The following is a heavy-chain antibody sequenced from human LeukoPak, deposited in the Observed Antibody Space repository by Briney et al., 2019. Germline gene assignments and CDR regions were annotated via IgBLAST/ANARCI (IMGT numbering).Heavy chain of an antibody. CDR1: GGTFSSYT. CDR3: AVFPNRRVAALGSIDY. J-gene: IGHJ4*02. CDR2: IIPILGIA. Sequence: GASVKVSCKASGGTFSSYTISWVRQAPGQGLEWMGRIIPILGIANYAQKFQGRVTITADKSTSTAYTELSSLRSEDTAVYYCAVFPNRRVAALGSIDYWGQGTLVTVSS. D-gene: IGHD6-6*01. V-gene: IGHV1-69*02.